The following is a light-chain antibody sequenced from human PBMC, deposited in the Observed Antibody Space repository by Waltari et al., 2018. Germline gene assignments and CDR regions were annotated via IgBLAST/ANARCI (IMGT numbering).Light chain of an antibody. J-gene: IGKJ1*01. CDR2: GAS. CDR1: QSVTRS. Sequence: EIVLTQATCTMPLTPGESATLSCRTSQSVTRSLAWYQQKPGQAPRLLIYGASSRATGIPARFSGSGSGTDFSLTISSLEPEDFAVYYCQHYLRLPVTFGQGTKVEVK. V-gene: IGKV3-20*01. CDR3: QHYLRLPVT.